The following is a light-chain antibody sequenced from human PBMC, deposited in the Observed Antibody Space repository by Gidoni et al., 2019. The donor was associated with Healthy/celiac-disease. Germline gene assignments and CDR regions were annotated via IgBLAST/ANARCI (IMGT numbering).Light chain of an antibody. Sequence: MVLTQSPATLSLYPGERATLSCRASQSVSSYLAWYQQKPGQAPRLLIYDASNRATGIPARFSGSGSGTDFTLTLSRLEPEDFAVYYCQQRSNCPWTFGQGTKVEIK. CDR1: QSVSSY. J-gene: IGKJ1*01. CDR3: QQRSNCPWT. CDR2: DAS. V-gene: IGKV3-11*01.